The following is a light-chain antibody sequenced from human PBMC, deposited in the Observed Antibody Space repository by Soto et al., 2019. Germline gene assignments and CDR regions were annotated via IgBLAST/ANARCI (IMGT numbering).Light chain of an antibody. J-gene: IGKJ3*01. CDR3: QQYGRSLIFT. CDR2: GAS. V-gene: IGKV3-20*01. Sequence: EIVLTQSPGTLSLSPGERATLSCRASQSVSSSYLAWYQQKPGQAPRLLIYGASSRVTGIPKRFSGGGSGTDFMVIISRLEVEDFAVYYCQQYGRSLIFTFGPGTKGDI. CDR1: QSVSSSY.